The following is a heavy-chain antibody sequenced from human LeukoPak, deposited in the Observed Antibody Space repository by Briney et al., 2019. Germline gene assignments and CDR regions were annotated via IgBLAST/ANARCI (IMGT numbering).Heavy chain of an antibody. CDR2: IYHSGST. Sequence: PSETLSLTCAVSGGSISSGGYSWSWIRQPPGKGLEWIGYIYHSGSTYYNPSLKSRVTISVDRSKNQFSLKLSSVTAADTAVYYCARGPAYVVPAARTLYYYYGMDVWGQGTTVTVSS. D-gene: IGHD2-2*01. V-gene: IGHV4-30-2*01. CDR1: GGSISSGGYS. J-gene: IGHJ6*02. CDR3: ARGPAYVVPAARTLYYYYGMDV.